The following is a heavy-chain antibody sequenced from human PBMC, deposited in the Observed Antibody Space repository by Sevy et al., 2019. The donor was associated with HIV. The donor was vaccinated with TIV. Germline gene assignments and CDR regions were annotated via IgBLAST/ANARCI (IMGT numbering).Heavy chain of an antibody. D-gene: IGHD3-3*01. CDR3: AKDRGTIGFDP. J-gene: IGHJ5*02. Sequence: GESLKISCAASGFTFSSYAMSWVRQAPGKGLEWVSAISGSGGSTYYADSVKGRFTISRDNSKNTLYLQMNSLRAEDTAVYYCAKDRGTIGFDPWGQGTLVTVSS. CDR1: GFTFSSYA. CDR2: ISGSGGST. V-gene: IGHV3-23*01.